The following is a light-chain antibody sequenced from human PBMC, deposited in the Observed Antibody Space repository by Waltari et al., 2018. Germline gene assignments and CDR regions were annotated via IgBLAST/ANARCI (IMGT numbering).Light chain of an antibody. CDR1: SSNIGSNT. V-gene: IGLV1-44*01. CDR2: SNK. Sequence: QSVLTQPPSASGTPGQRVTISCSGSSSNIGSNTVNWYQQPPGTAPKLLIYSNKQRPSGVPDRCSGSKSGTSASLAISGLQSEDEADYYCAAWDDSLNGWVFGGGTKLTVL. CDR3: AAWDDSLNGWV. J-gene: IGLJ3*02.